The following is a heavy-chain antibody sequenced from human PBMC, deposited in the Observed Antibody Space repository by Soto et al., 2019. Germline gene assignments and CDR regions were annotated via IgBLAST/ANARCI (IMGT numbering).Heavy chain of an antibody. CDR2: INKNGFTI. J-gene: IGHJ4*02. V-gene: IGHV3-48*02. CDR1: GFTLTTYN. CDR3: ARGAVTGTSLFDY. D-gene: IGHD6-19*01. Sequence: LSCAVSGFTLTTYNMNWVRQAPGKGLEWISFINKNGFTIYYADSVKGRFTISRDYAKNSLYLQMDSLRHEDTAVYYCARGAVTGTSLFDYWGLGTLVTVSS.